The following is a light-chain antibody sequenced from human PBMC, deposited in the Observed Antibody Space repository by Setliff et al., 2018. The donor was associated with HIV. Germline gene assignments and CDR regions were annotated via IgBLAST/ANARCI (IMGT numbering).Light chain of an antibody. Sequence: QSALAQPASVSGSPGQSITIFCIGTISDVGGYNLVSWYQQHPGKAPKLIIFEVNKRPAWVSSRFSGSKAGNTASLTISGLQADDESDYYCCSYAGEPAYVLFGGGTKVTVL. CDR1: ISDVGGYNL. CDR2: EVN. J-gene: IGLJ3*02. CDR3: CSYAGEPAYVL. V-gene: IGLV2-23*02.